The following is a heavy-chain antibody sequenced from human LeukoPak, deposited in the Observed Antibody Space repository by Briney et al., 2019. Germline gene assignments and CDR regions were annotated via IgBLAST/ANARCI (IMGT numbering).Heavy chain of an antibody. D-gene: IGHD6-19*01. Sequence: SETLSPTCTVSGASISTSRDYWGWIRQPPGKGLEWIGSIYYIGDTYYNPSLKSRVTMSLDMSKNQFSLKLSSVTAADTAVYYCARGRAFMSSGWSREDYWGQGTLVTVSS. J-gene: IGHJ4*02. CDR2: IYYIGDT. CDR3: ARGRAFMSSGWSREDY. CDR1: GASISTSRDY. V-gene: IGHV4-39*07.